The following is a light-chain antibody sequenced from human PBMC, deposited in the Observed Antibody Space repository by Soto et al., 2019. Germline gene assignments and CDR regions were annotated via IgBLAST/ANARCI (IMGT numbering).Light chain of an antibody. CDR3: QQCHSWPLT. V-gene: IGKV3-11*01. J-gene: IGKJ4*01. CDR2: DGS. CDR1: QSMSVY. Sequence: ENVLTQSPATLSLSPGETATLSRWASQSMSVYLAWYQQKPGQPPRLLIYDGSNRATGIPARFSGNGSGTDFTLTISSLEPEDFAIHYCQQCHSWPLTFGGGSKVEIK.